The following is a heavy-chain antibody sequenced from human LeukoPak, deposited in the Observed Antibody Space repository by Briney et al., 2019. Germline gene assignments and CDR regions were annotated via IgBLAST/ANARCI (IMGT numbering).Heavy chain of an antibody. CDR1: GFTFSSYA. Sequence: GGSLRLSCAASGFTFSSYAMSWVRQAPGKGLEWVSAISGSGGSTYYADSVKGRFTISRDNSKNALYLQMNSLRAEDTAVYYCARGGYCSSTSCYATVPVDYWGQGTLVTVSS. CDR3: ARGGYCSSTSCYATVPVDY. J-gene: IGHJ4*02. V-gene: IGHV3-23*01. CDR2: ISGSGGST. D-gene: IGHD2-2*01.